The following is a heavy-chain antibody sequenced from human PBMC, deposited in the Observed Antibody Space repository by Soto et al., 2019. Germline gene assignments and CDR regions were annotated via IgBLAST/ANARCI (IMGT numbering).Heavy chain of an antibody. Sequence: GASVKVSCKASGYTFTSYGISWVRQAPGQGLEWVGWMNPNSANAGYAQKFQGRVTMTRDTSISTAYMELSSLRSEDTALYYCVTHSSGSDYWGQGTLVTVSS. J-gene: IGHJ4*02. D-gene: IGHD6-19*01. V-gene: IGHV1-8*02. CDR1: GYTFTSYG. CDR2: MNPNSANA. CDR3: VTHSSGSDY.